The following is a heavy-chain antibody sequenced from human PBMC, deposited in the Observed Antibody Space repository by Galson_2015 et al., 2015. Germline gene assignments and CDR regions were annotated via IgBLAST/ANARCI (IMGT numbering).Heavy chain of an antibody. J-gene: IGHJ6*02. CDR1: GYTFTSCG. V-gene: IGHV1-18*01. Sequence: SVKVSCKASGYTFTSCGISWVRQAPGQGLEWMGWISAYNGNTNYAQKLQGRVTMTTDTSTSTAYMELRSLRSDDTAVYYCASVPYGSGSYFGYYGMDVWGQGTTVTVSS. CDR2: ISAYNGNT. D-gene: IGHD3-10*01. CDR3: ASVPYGSGSYFGYYGMDV.